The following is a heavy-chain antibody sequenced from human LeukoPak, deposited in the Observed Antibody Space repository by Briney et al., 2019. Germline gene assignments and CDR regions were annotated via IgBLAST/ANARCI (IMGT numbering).Heavy chain of an antibody. Sequence: ASVKVSCKASGYTFTNYYMHWVRQAPGQGLEWMGIINPSGGSTSYAQKFQGRITMIRDTSTSTVFMELSSLRSADTAVYYCARDFDYDIAFSKSRIDYWGQGTLVTVSS. CDR2: INPSGGST. CDR1: GYTFTNYY. V-gene: IGHV1-46*01. J-gene: IGHJ4*02. D-gene: IGHD3-9*01. CDR3: ARDFDYDIAFSKSRIDY.